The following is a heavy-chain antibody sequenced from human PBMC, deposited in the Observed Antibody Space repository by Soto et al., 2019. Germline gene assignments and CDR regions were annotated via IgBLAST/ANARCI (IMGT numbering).Heavy chain of an antibody. V-gene: IGHV4-34*01. CDR3: AGAPLARGLFARRTHYFVF. Sequence: PSETLSLTCAVYGGSFNGYYWTWIRQPPGKGLEWIGEINRSEGTNYNPSLESRVAISVDTSKNQFSLKLSSVTAADTAVYFCAGAPLARGLFARRTHYFVFWGQGTPVTVSS. J-gene: IGHJ4*02. CDR2: INRSEGT. CDR1: GGSFNGYY. D-gene: IGHD3-10*01.